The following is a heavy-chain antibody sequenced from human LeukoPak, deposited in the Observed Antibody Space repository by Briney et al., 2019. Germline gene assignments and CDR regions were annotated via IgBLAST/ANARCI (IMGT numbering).Heavy chain of an antibody. CDR3: ARGFHSELLWFGELLSPFDY. CDR2: INHSGST. V-gene: IGHV4-34*01. CDR1: GGSFSGYY. J-gene: IGHJ4*02. Sequence: PSETLSLTCAVYGGSFSGYYWSWIRQPPGKGLEWIGEINHSGSTNYNPSLKSRVTISVDTSKNQFSLKLSSVTAADTAVYYCARGFHSELLWFGELLSPFDYWGQGTLVTVSS. D-gene: IGHD3-10*01.